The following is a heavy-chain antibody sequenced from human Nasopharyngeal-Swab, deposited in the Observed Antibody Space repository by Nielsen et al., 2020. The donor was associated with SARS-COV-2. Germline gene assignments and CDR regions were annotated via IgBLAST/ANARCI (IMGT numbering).Heavy chain of an antibody. CDR3: ARVGRGYYYDSGAFDI. CDR2: IKQDGSEK. V-gene: IGHV3-7*01. Sequence: GGSLRLSCAASGFTFSSYWMSWVRQAPGKGLEWVANIKQDGSEKYYVDSVKGRFTISRDNAKNSLYLQMNSLRAEDTAVYYCARVGRGYYYDSGAFDIWGQGTTVTVSS. CDR1: GFTFSSYW. J-gene: IGHJ3*02. D-gene: IGHD3-22*01.